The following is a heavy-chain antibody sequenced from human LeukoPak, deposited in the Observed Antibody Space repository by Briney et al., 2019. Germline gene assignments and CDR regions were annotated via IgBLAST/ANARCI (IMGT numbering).Heavy chain of an antibody. CDR3: ARSPSRVDYYDSSGYYFDY. J-gene: IGHJ4*02. V-gene: IGHV4-34*01. CDR1: GGSFSGYY. CDR2: TNHSGST. D-gene: IGHD3-22*01. Sequence: SETLSLTCAVYGGSFSGYYWSWIRQPPGKGLEWIGETNHSGSTNYNPSLKSRVTISVDTSKNQFSLKLSSVTAADTAVYYCARSPSRVDYYDSSGYYFDYWGQGTLVTVSS.